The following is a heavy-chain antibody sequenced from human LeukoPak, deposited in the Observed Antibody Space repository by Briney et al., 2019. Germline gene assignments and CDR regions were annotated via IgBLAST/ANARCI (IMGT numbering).Heavy chain of an antibody. CDR2: ISGSGGST. D-gene: IGHD2-2*01. Sequence: GGSLRLSCAASGFTFSSYAMSWVRQAPGKGLEWVSAISGSGGSTYYADSVKGRITISRDNSKNTLYLQMNSLRAEDTAVYYCAKDEERNIVVVPAAFDYWGQGTLVTVSS. V-gene: IGHV3-23*01. CDR3: AKDEERNIVVVPAAFDY. CDR1: GFTFSSYA. J-gene: IGHJ4*02.